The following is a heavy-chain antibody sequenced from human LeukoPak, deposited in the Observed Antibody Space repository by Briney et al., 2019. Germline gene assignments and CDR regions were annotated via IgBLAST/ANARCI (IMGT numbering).Heavy chain of an antibody. J-gene: IGHJ4*02. CDR3: ARDGELFWSGYYGWDY. Sequence: PGGSLRLSCAASGFTFSSYWMSWVRQAPGKGLEWVANIKQDGSEKYYVDSVKGRFTISRDNAKNSLYLQMNSLRAEDTAVYYCARDGELFWSGYYGWDYWGQGTLVTVSS. CDR1: GFTFSSYW. D-gene: IGHD3-3*01. CDR2: IKQDGSEK. V-gene: IGHV3-7*01.